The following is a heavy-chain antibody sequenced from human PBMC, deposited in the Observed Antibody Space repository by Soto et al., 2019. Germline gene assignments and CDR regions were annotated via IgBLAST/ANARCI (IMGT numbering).Heavy chain of an antibody. CDR1: GGTVSSYA. Sequence: TSVKVSCKASGGTVSSYAISWVRQAPGQGLEWMGGIIPIFGTANYAQKFQVRVTITADESTSTAYMELSSLRSEDTAVYYCAREVAARGGPGWFDPWGQGTLVTVSS. V-gene: IGHV1-69*13. J-gene: IGHJ5*02. CDR3: AREVAARGGPGWFDP. CDR2: IIPIFGTA. D-gene: IGHD6-6*01.